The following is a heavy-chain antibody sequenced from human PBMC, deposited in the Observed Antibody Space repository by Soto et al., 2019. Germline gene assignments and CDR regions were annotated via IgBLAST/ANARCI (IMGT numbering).Heavy chain of an antibody. CDR1: GGSISSGDYY. CDR3: VLYYYDSSGYYFFDY. J-gene: IGHJ4*02. Sequence: NPSETLSLTCTVSGGSISSGDYYWSWIRQPPGKGLEWIGYIYYSGSTYYNPSLKSRVTISVDTSKNQFSLKLSSGTAADTAVYYCVLYYYDSSGYYFFDYWGQGTLVTVSS. D-gene: IGHD3-22*01. V-gene: IGHV4-30-4*01. CDR2: IYYSGST.